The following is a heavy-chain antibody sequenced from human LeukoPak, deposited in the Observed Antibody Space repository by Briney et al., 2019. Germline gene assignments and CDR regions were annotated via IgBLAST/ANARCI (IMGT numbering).Heavy chain of an antibody. J-gene: IGHJ4*02. CDR2: INHSGST. CDR3: ARAHPYYYDGSGYYGY. V-gene: IGHV4-34*01. CDR1: GGSFSGYY. Sequence: SETLSLTCAVYGGSFSGYYWSWIRQPPGKGLEWIGEINHSGSTNYNPSLKSRVTISVDTSKNQFSLKLSSVTAADTAVYYCARAHPYYYDGSGYYGYWGQGTLVTVSS. D-gene: IGHD3-22*01.